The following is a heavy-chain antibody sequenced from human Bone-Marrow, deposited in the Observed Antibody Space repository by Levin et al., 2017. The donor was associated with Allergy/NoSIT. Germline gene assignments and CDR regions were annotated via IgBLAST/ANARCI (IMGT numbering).Heavy chain of an antibody. CDR2: VYYSGTT. CDR1: GGSISSGNYY. V-gene: IGHV4-30-4*01. J-gene: IGHJ4*02. Sequence: SETLSLTCTVSGGSISSGNYYWSWIRQPPGKGLEWIGYVYYSGTTYYNPSLKSRVTISLDPSKSQFFLDLASVTVADTAVYFCARQRPVGVAANGDFWGQGTRVTVS. CDR3: ARQRPVGVAANGDF. D-gene: IGHD6-19*01.